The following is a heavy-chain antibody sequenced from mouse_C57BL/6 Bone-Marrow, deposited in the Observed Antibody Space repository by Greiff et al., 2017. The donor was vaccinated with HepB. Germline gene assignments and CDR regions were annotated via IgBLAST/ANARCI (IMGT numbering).Heavy chain of an antibody. D-gene: IGHD2-2*01. Sequence: EVKVVESGAELVKPGASVKLSCTASGFNIKDYYMHWVKQRTEQGLEWIGRIDPEDGETKYAPKFQGKATITADTSSNTAYLQLSSLTSEDTAVYYCAPIMGYDGAWFAYWGQGTLVTVSA. CDR1: GFNIKDYY. CDR2: IDPEDGET. J-gene: IGHJ3*01. CDR3: APIMGYDGAWFAY. V-gene: IGHV14-2*01.